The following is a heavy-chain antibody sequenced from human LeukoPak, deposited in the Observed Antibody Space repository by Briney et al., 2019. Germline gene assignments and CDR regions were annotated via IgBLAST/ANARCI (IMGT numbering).Heavy chain of an antibody. CDR1: GGSISSSNW. V-gene: IGHV4-4*02. Sequence: PSETLSLTCAVSGGSISSSNWWSWVRQPPGKGVEWIGEIYHSGSTNYNPSLESRITLSVDKSKNQFSLKLSSVTSADTAVYYCARVRYGMDVWGQGTTVTVSS. CDR2: IYHSGST. J-gene: IGHJ6*02. CDR3: ARVRYGMDV.